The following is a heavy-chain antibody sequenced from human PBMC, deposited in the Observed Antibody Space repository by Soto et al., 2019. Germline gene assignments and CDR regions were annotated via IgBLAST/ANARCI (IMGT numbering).Heavy chain of an antibody. J-gene: IGHJ4*02. CDR2: INPNSGGT. Sequence: ASVKVSCKASGYTFTGYYMHWVRQAPGQGLEWMGWINPNSGGTNYAQKFQGRVTMTRDTSISTSYMELSRLRSDDTAVYYCARLGNVKGDSSSSLDYWGQGTLVTVSS. V-gene: IGHV1-2*02. D-gene: IGHD6-6*01. CDR3: ARLGNVKGDSSSSLDY. CDR1: GYTFTGYY.